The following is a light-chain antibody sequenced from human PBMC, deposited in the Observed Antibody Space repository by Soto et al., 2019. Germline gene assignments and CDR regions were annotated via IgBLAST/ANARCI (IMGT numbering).Light chain of an antibody. CDR2: DVS. J-gene: IGLJ1*01. V-gene: IGLV2-14*03. CDR1: SSDIGGYNY. CDR3: SSYTSSLTRV. Sequence: QSALTQPASVSGSPGQSITISCTGTSSDIGGYNYVSWYQQHPGKAPKFIIYDVSNRPSGVSNRFSGSKSGNTASLTISGLQTEDEADYYCSSYTSSLTRVFGTGTKLTVL.